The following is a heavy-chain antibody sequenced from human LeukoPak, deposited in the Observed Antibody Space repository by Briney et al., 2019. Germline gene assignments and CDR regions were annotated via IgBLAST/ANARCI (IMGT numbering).Heavy chain of an antibody. CDR1: GFTFSSYG. CDR2: IWYDGSNK. D-gene: IGHD2/OR15-2a*01. J-gene: IGHJ4*02. Sequence: GGSLRLSCAASGFTFSSYGMHWVRQAPGKGLEWVAVIWYDGSNKYYADSVEGRFTISRDNSKNTLYLQMNSLRAEDTAVYYCAKDLGPPLYYFDYWGQGTLVTVSS. V-gene: IGHV3-33*06. CDR3: AKDLGPPLYYFDY.